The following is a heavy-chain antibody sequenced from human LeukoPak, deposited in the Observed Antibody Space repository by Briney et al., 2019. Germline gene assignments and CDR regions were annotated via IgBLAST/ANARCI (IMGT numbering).Heavy chain of an antibody. Sequence: GGSLRLSCAASGFTFSRYWMSWVRQAPGKRPEWVANIKQDGSEKYYVDSVKGRFTISRDNAKNSLSLQMNSLRDEDTAVYYCARDYGWSFDYWGQGTLVTVSS. J-gene: IGHJ4*02. V-gene: IGHV3-7*01. D-gene: IGHD6-19*01. CDR1: GFTFSRYW. CDR3: ARDYGWSFDY. CDR2: IKQDGSEK.